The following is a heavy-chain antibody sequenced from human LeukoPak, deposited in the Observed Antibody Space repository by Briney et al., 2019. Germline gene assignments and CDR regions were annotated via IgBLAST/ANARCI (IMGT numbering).Heavy chain of an antibody. D-gene: IGHD3-22*01. CDR2: IYPSDSDT. CDR3: ARRSYYYDSSGHPQAFDI. Sequence: HGESLKISCKGSGYSFTSYWIGWVRQMPGKGLEWMGIIYPSDSDTRYSPSFQGQVTISADKSISTAYPQWSSLKASDTAMYYCARRSYYYDSSGHPQAFDIWGQGTMVTVSS. J-gene: IGHJ3*02. CDR1: GYSFTSYW. V-gene: IGHV5-51*01.